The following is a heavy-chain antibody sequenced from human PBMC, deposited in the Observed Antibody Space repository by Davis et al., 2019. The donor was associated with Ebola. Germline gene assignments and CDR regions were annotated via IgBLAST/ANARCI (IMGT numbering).Heavy chain of an antibody. V-gene: IGHV1-69*04. Sequence: AASVKVSCKASGGTFISYAISWVRQAPGQGLEWMGRIIPILGIANYAQKFQGRVTITADKSTSTAYMELSSLRSEDTAVYYCAKGELLWFRELLGDYWGQGTLVTVSS. CDR3: AKGELLWFRELLGDY. CDR2: IIPILGIA. CDR1: GGTFISYA. D-gene: IGHD3-10*01. J-gene: IGHJ4*02.